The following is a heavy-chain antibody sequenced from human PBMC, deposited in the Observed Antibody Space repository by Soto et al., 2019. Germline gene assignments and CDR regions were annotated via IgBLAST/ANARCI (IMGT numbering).Heavy chain of an antibody. CDR3: ARDGNWNYYSGMDV. CDR2: INPNSGVT. J-gene: IGHJ6*02. CDR1: GYTFTGYY. D-gene: IGHD1-1*01. V-gene: IGHV1-2*04. Sequence: QVQLVQSGAEVKKPGASVKVSCKDSGYTFTGYYMHWVRQAPGQGLEWMGRINPNSGVTNYAQKFQGWVTMTSDTSVSTAYMELSSLSSDDTAGYYCARDGNWNYYSGMDVWGQGTTGTVSS.